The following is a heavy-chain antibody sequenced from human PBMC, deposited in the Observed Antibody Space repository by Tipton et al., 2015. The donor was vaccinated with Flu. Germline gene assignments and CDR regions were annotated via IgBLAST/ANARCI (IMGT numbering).Heavy chain of an antibody. D-gene: IGHD6-19*01. CDR2: IYHSGST. V-gene: IGHV4-38-2*02. CDR3: ARDLSSIAVAGRLGGAFDI. CDR1: GYSISSGYY. Sequence: TLSLTCAVSGYSISSGYYWGWIRQPPGKGLEWIGSIYHSGSTFYNPSLKSRVTISVDTSKNQFSLKLSSVTAADTAVYYCARDLSSIAVAGRLGGAFDIWGQGTMVTVSS. J-gene: IGHJ3*02.